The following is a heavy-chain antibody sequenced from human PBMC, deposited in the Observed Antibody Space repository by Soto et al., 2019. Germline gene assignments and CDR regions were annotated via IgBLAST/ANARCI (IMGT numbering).Heavy chain of an antibody. D-gene: IGHD3-10*01. V-gene: IGHV4-31*03. CDR3: ARGPTYYYGSGSYYFHFDY. J-gene: IGHJ4*02. CDR1: GGSISSGGYY. Sequence: SETLSLTCTVSGGSISSGGYYWSWIRQHPGKGLEWIGYIYYSGSTYYNPSPKSRVTISVDTSKNQFSLKLSSVTAADTAVYYCARGPTYYYGSGSYYFHFDYWGQGTLVT. CDR2: IYYSGST.